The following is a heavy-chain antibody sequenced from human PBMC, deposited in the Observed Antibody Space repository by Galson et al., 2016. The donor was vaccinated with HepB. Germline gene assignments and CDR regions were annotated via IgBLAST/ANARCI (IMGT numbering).Heavy chain of an antibody. CDR1: RSSFTFDA. CDR2: INAGSGHT. V-gene: IGHV1-3*01. D-gene: IGHD3-9*01. Sequence: SVKVSCKASRSSFTFDAMHWLRQAPGQSLEWMGRINAGSGHTKYSQKFQGRVAISTDTSANTFYMQLSSLRSEDTAVYYCARDPGGLVRYFDYLRHGLDIWGQGTMVTVSS. J-gene: IGHJ3*02. CDR3: ARDPGGLVRYFDYLRHGLDI.